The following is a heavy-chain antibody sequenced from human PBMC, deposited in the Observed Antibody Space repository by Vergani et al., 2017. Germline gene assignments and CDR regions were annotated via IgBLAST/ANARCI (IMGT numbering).Heavy chain of an antibody. J-gene: IGHJ4*01. V-gene: IGHV4-61*02. CDR1: GVSISNSSYY. Sequence: QVQLQESGPGLVKPSQTLSLTCNVSGVSISNSSYYWSWIRQPAGKGLEWLGRVYISRPTNYNPSLKNRVIMSVDTSKNQFSLKLNSVSAADTAVYYCARSFFDYWNGYQGYYFDYWGQGILVTVSS. D-gene: IGHD3-3*01. CDR2: VYISRPT. CDR3: ARSFFDYWNGYQGYYFDY.